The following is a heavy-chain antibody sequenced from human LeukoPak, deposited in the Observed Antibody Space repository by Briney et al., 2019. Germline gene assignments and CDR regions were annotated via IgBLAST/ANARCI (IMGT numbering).Heavy chain of an antibody. V-gene: IGHV3-7*01. CDR2: IKGDESAR. CDR1: GFTFSTYW. Sequence: PGGSLRLSCAASGFTFSTYWMAWARQAPGKGLEWVANIKGDESARHQADSVKGRFTISRDNAQNSVYLQMGSLRGEDTAVYYCARDVGGSLDYWGQGTLVTVSS. CDR3: ARDVGGSLDY. J-gene: IGHJ4*02. D-gene: IGHD1-26*01.